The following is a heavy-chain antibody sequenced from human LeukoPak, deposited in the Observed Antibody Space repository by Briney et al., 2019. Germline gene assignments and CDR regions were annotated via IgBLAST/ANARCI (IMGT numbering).Heavy chain of an antibody. V-gene: IGHV4-39*01. J-gene: IGHJ4*02. CDR1: GFTFSSYE. Sequence: SGGSLRLSCAASGFTFSSYEMNWVRQPPGKGLEWIGSIYYSGSTYHNPSLKSRVTISVDTSKNQFSLRLSSVTAADTAVYYCARLPTVTFFDYWGQGTLVTVSS. CDR3: ARLPTVTFFDY. D-gene: IGHD4-17*01. CDR2: IYYSGST.